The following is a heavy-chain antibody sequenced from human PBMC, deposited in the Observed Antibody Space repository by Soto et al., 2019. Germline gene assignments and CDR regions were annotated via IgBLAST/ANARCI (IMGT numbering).Heavy chain of an antibody. Sequence: EVQLLESGGGLVQPGGSLRLSCAASGFTFSSYTMSWVRQAPGKGLEWVSAISGSGGSTYYADSVKGRFTISRDNSKNTLYLQMNSLRAEDTAVYYCAKDTWGGTSYRYFDLWGRGTLVTVSS. CDR2: ISGSGGST. CDR3: AKDTWGGTSYRYFDL. J-gene: IGHJ2*01. CDR1: GFTFSSYT. V-gene: IGHV3-23*01. D-gene: IGHD3-16*01.